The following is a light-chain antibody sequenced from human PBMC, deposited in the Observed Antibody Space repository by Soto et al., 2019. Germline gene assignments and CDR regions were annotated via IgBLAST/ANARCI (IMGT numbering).Light chain of an antibody. Sequence: IVWTASRGTRSLSPGERATLYCRASQILXSNYLAWYQQKAGQAPRLLXDGASSSATGSSDRFSGSGSATDFTPTISRLDPEDCAAYYCQHYVSPTRTFGQGTRLDIK. CDR3: QHYVSPTRT. CDR1: QILXSNY. V-gene: IGKV3-20*01. CDR2: GAS. J-gene: IGKJ5*01.